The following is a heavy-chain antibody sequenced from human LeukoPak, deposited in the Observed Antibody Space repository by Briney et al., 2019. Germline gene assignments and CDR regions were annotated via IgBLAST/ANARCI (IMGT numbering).Heavy chain of an antibody. D-gene: IGHD6-19*01. CDR3: ARVFQITNSSVFSPPKYFNP. CDR1: GASISSGSYY. Sequence: PSETLSLTCTVSGASISSGSYYWNWIRQPAGKGLEWIGRIFASGSTNYNPSLKSRVTISLDTSKNQLSLKLSSVTAADTAVYYCARVFQITNSSVFSPPKYFNPWGQGPLVTVSP. J-gene: IGHJ1*01. CDR2: IFASGST. V-gene: IGHV4-61*02.